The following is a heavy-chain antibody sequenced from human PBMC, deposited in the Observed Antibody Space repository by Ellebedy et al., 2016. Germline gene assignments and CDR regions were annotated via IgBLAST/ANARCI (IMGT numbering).Heavy chain of an antibody. V-gene: IGHV3-15*01. D-gene: IGHD6-19*01. CDR1: GFTFTNAW. Sequence: GGSLRLSCAASGFTFTNAWMSWIRQAPGKGLEWVGRIQSKADGGTTDFAAPVKGRFTISRDDSKNTLYLQMNSLKIDDTAVYYCTTDSWAGPWGQGTLVTVSS. CDR2: IQSKADGGTT. CDR3: TTDSWAGP. J-gene: IGHJ4*02.